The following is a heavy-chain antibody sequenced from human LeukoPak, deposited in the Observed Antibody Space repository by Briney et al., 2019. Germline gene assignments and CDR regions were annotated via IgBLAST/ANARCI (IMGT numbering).Heavy chain of an antibody. V-gene: IGHV3-74*01. J-gene: IGHJ4*02. D-gene: IGHD1-26*01. CDR1: GFIFSSYW. CDR2: IKTDGSTK. Sequence: GGSLRLSCAGSGFIFSSYWMHWVRQAPGKGLMWVSRIKTDGSTKYYADSVKGRFTVSRDNAKNTLYLQMNSLRAEDTAVYYCARENIVGSAWGDIDYWGQGTLVTVSS. CDR3: ARENIVGSAWGDIDY.